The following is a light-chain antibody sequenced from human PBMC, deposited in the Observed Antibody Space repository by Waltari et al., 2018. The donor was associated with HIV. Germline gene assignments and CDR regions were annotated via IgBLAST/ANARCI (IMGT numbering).Light chain of an antibody. Sequence: DIQMTQSPSTMSTSVGDRVTITCRASQSINPWLAWYQQKPGKAPKLLIYQASTLESGGPSRFSGRGSGTEFTLTISSLQPDDLASYYCQQYERHQSFGQGTKVEMK. CDR2: QAS. CDR3: QQYERHQS. J-gene: IGKJ2*03. V-gene: IGKV1-5*03. CDR1: QSINPW.